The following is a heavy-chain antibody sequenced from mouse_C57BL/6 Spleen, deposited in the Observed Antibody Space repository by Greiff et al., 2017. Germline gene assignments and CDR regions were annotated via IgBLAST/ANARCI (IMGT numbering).Heavy chain of an antibody. CDR2: INPNNGGT. CDR1: GYTFTDYN. J-gene: IGHJ4*01. Sequence: VHVKQSGPELVKPGASVKMSCKASGYTFTDYNMHWVKQSHGKSLEWIGYINPNNGGTSYNQKFKGKATLTVNKSSSTAYMELRSLTSEDSAVYYCARPYSNYSYYAMDYWGQGTSVTVSS. CDR3: ARPYSNYSYYAMDY. D-gene: IGHD2-5*01. V-gene: IGHV1-22*01.